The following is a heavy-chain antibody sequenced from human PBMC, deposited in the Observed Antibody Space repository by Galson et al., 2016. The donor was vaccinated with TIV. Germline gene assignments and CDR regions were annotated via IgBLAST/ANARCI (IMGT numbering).Heavy chain of an antibody. J-gene: IGHJ4*02. D-gene: IGHD1-1*01. CDR2: ISHDGNNK. Sequence: SLRLSCAASGFTFDSYTFHWVRQTPGKGLEWVAIISHDGNNKDFADSVQGQFTISRDSSKNTVFLQMNSLRLEDTAVYYCTRDGRGNWKHVDYFDYWGQGTLVTVSS. CDR3: TRDGRGNWKHVDYFDY. V-gene: IGHV3-30-3*01. CDR1: GFTFDSYT.